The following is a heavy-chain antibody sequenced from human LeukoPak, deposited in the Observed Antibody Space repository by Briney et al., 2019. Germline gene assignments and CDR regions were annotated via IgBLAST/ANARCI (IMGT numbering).Heavy chain of an antibody. D-gene: IGHD6-19*01. V-gene: IGHV4-39*07. Sequence: PSETLSLTCTVSGGSISSSSYYWGWIRQPPGKGLEWIGSIYYSGSTYYNPSLKSRVTISVDTSKNQFSLKLSSVTAADTAVYYCATRPTIIAVAETPGGDYWGQGTLVTVSS. CDR3: ATRPTIIAVAETPGGDY. CDR2: IYYSGST. J-gene: IGHJ4*02. CDR1: GGSISSSSYY.